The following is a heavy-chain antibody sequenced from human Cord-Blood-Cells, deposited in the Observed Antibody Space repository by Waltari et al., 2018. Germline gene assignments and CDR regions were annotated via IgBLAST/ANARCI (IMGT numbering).Heavy chain of an antibody. CDR2: IIPIFGTA. CDR3: ARDYSNYKYYYYYMDV. CDR1: GGTFSSYA. Sequence: QVQLVQSGAEVKKPGSSVKVSCKASGGTFSSYAISWVRQAPGQGLEWRGGIIPIFGTANDEQKFQDRVTVTADESTSTAYMELSSLRSEDTAVYYCARDYSNYKYYYYYMDVWGKGTTVTVSS. V-gene: IGHV1-69*01. D-gene: IGHD4-4*01. J-gene: IGHJ6*03.